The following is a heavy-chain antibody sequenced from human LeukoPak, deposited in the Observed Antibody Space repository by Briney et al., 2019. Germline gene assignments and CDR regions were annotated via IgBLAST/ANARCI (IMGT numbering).Heavy chain of an antibody. CDR3: ARQGLGYGVLY. CDR1: GGSINSYY. CDR2: IFHSGGT. D-gene: IGHD4-17*01. J-gene: IGHJ4*02. V-gene: IGHV4-59*08. Sequence: SETLSLTCTVSGGSINSYYWNWIRQPPGRGLEWIGYIFHSGGTNYNPSLKSRVTISVDTSKNQFSLKLSSVTAADTAVYYCARQGLGYGVLYWGQGTLVTVSS.